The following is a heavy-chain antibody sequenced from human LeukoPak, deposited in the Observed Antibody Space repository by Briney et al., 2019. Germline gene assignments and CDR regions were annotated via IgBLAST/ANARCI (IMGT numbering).Heavy chain of an antibody. CDR1: GGSISSSRYY. D-gene: IGHD5-12*01. V-gene: IGHV4-39*01. Sequence: SETLSLTCTVSGGSISSSRYYWGWIRQPPGKGLEWIGSIYYTGSTYYNPSLRSRISISVDTSKNQFTLKLSSVTAADTAVYYCARRGVVATPDANFWGQGTLVTVSS. J-gene: IGHJ4*02. CDR2: IYYTGST. CDR3: ARRGVVATPDANF.